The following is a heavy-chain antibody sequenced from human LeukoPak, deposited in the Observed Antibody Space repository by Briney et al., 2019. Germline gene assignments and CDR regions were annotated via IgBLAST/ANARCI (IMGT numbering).Heavy chain of an antibody. CDR2: ILGSGSEI. CDR3: AKVESDIVRAVVFSFDV. Sequence: GGSLRLSCGVSGISFKSYSMNWVRQAPGKGLEWVASILGSGSEIFYADSVKGRFVISRDNSKNSLYLQMNSLRVEDTAVYYCAKVESDIVRAVVFSFDVWGQGTMVSVSS. CDR1: GISFKSYS. D-gene: IGHD1-26*01. V-gene: IGHV3-21*06. J-gene: IGHJ3*01.